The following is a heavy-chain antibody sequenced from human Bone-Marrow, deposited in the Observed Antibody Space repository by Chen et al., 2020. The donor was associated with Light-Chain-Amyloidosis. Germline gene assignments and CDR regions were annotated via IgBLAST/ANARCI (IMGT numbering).Heavy chain of an antibody. CDR1: GYTFPNYW. CDR2: IYPDDSDA. D-gene: IGHD5-12*01. CDR3: ARRRDGYNFDY. Sequence: EVQLEQSGPEVKKPGESLKISCKGSGYTFPNYWIGWVRQMPGKGLEWMGVIYPDDSDARYSPSFGGQVTISADKSFTTAYLQWRSLKASDTAMYYCARRRDGYNFDYWGQGTLVTVSS. V-gene: IGHV5-51*01. J-gene: IGHJ4*02.